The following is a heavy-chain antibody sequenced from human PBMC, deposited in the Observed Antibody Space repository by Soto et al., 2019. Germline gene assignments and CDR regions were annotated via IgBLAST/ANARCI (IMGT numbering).Heavy chain of an antibody. D-gene: IGHD3-3*01. CDR2: IYYSGST. CDR3: ARTYYDFWSGYNKTYYYYYMDV. V-gene: IGHV4-39*01. J-gene: IGHJ6*03. CDR1: GGSISSSSYY. Sequence: QLLESGPGLVKPSETLSLTCTVSGGSISSSSYYWGWIRQPPGKGLEWIGSIYYSGSTYYNPSLKSRVTISVDTSKNQFSLKLSSVTAADTAVYYCARTYYDFWSGYNKTYYYYYMDVWGKGTTVTVSS.